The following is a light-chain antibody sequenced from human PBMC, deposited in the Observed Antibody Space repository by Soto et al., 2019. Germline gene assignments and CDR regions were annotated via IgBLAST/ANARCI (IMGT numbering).Light chain of an antibody. CDR2: GAS. J-gene: IGKJ1*01. Sequence: EIVMTQSPATLSVSPGERATLSCRASESVSSNLAWYQQKPGQAPRLLIYGASTRATGIPARISGSGSGTEFTLTISSLQSEDFAVYYCQQYNKWRTFGRGTKVDI. CDR1: ESVSSN. CDR3: QQYNKWRT. V-gene: IGKV3-15*01.